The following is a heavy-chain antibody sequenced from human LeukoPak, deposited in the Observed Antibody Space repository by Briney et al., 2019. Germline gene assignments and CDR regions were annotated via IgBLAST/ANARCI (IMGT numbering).Heavy chain of an antibody. J-gene: IGHJ6*02. Sequence: GGSLRLSCAASGFTFSSYDMHWVRQATGKGLEWVSAIGTAGDTYYPGSVKGRFTISRENAKNSLYLQMNSLRAWDTAVYYCARDRRSYDFWSGYWYGMDVWGQGTTVTVSS. CDR2: IGTAGDT. CDR1: GFTFSSYD. CDR3: ARDRRSYDFWSGYWYGMDV. V-gene: IGHV3-13*01. D-gene: IGHD3-3*01.